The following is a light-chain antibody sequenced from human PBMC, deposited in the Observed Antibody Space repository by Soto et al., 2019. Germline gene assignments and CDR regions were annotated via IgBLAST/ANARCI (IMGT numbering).Light chain of an antibody. Sequence: QSALTKPASVSGSPGQSITISCTGTSSDVGGYNYVSWYQQHPGKAPKLMIYEVSNRPSGVSNRFSGSKSGNTASLTISGLQAEDEAYYYCSSYTSSSTNVFGTGTKLTVL. CDR2: EVS. CDR3: SSYTSSSTNV. CDR1: SSDVGGYNY. V-gene: IGLV2-14*01. J-gene: IGLJ1*01.